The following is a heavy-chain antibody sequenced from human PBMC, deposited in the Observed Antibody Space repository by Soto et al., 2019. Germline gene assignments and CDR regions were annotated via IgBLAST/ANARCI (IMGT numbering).Heavy chain of an antibody. Sequence: GGSLRLSCSASGFTFNNYAIHWVRQAPGKGLQYVSTISNNGGNTFYADSVKGRFTISRDNSKNTLYLQMSSLRAEDTAVYYCVKAAQNYGAETYYYVRDVRGKGTRVTASS. CDR3: VKAAQNYGAETYYYVRDV. CDR2: ISNNGGNT. J-gene: IGHJ6*04. CDR1: GFTFNNYA. D-gene: IGHD4-17*01. V-gene: IGHV3-64D*06.